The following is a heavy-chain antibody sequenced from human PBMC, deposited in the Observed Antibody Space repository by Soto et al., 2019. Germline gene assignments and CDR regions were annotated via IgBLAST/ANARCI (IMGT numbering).Heavy chain of an antibody. V-gene: IGHV4-39*01. J-gene: IGHJ5*02. CDR3: ARGRGYSYGLDP. Sequence: PSETLSLTCTVSGGSISSSSYYWGWIRQPPGKGLEWIGNIYYSGSTYYNPSLKSRVTIFVDTSKNQFSLKLSSVTAADTAVYYCARGRGYSYGLDPWGQGTLVTVSS. CDR2: IYYSGST. D-gene: IGHD5-18*01. CDR1: GGSISSSSYY.